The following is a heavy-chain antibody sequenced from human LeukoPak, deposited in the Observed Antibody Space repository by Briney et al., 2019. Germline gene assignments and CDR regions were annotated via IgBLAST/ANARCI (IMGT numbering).Heavy chain of an antibody. J-gene: IGHJ4*01. D-gene: IGHD3-22*01. Sequence: SETLSLTCTVSGGSISSYYCSWIRQPPGKGLEWIGYIYYSGSTNYNPPLKSRVTISVDTSKNQFSLKLSSVTAADTAVYYCARQYRDGGFYYGYYFDYWGPGILVTVSS. CDR3: ARQYRDGGFYYGYYFDY. CDR2: IYYSGST. V-gene: IGHV4-59*01. CDR1: GGSISSYY.